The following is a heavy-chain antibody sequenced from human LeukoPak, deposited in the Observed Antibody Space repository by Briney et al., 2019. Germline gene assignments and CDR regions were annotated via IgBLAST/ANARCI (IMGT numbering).Heavy chain of an antibody. D-gene: IGHD2/OR15-2a*01. J-gene: IGHJ4*02. Sequence: SETLSLTYTVSGGSISSYYWSWIRQPPGKGLEWIGYIYYSGSTNYNPSLKSRVTISVDTSKNQFSLKLSSVTAADTAVYYCARERKGDYYYFDYWGQGTLVTVSS. CDR3: ARERKGDYYYFDY. CDR1: GGSISSYY. CDR2: IYYSGST. V-gene: IGHV4-59*01.